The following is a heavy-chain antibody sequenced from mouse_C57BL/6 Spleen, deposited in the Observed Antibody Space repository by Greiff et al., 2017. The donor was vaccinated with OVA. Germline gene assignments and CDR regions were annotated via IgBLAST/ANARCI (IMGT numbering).Heavy chain of an antibody. CDR3: ARDWAQGAMDY. J-gene: IGHJ4*01. Sequence: EVQRVESGGGLVKPGGSLKLSCAASGFTFSSSAMSWVRQTPEKRLEWVATISDGGSYTYYPDNVKGRFTISRDNAKNNLYLQMSHLKSEDTAMYYCARDWAQGAMDYWGQGTSVTVSS. V-gene: IGHV5-4*01. CDR1: GFTFSSSA. D-gene: IGHD4-1*01. CDR2: ISDGGSYT.